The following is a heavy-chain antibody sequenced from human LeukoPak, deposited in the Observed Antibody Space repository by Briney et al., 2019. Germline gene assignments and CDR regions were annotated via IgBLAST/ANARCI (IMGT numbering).Heavy chain of an antibody. D-gene: IGHD6-13*01. Sequence: AASVKVSCKASGYTFTGYYMHWVRQAPGQGLEWMGWINPNSGGTNYAQKFQGRVTMTRDTSISTAYMELSRLRSDDTAVYYCARDRGYSSSWSSYWGQGTLVTVSS. CDR1: GYTFTGYY. CDR2: INPNSGGT. CDR3: ARDRGYSSSWSSY. V-gene: IGHV1-2*02. J-gene: IGHJ4*02.